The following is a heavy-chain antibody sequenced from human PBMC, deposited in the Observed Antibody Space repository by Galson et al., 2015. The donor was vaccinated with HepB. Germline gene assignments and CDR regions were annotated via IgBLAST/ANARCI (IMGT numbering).Heavy chain of an antibody. V-gene: IGHV1-46*01. CDR2: INPSGGST. CDR1: GYTFTSYY. Sequence: SVKGSCKASGYTFTSYYMHWVRQAPGQGLEWMGIINPSGGSTSYAQKFQGRVIMTRDTSTSTVYMELSSLRSEDTAVYYCARGGYRGITVAGILWEWSQFDYWGQGTLVTVSS. CDR3: ARGGYRGITVAGILWEWSQFDY. D-gene: IGHD6-19*01. J-gene: IGHJ4*02.